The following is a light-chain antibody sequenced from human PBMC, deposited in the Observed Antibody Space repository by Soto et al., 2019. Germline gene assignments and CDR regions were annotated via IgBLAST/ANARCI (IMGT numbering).Light chain of an antibody. CDR3: QSFDSSLTAVV. CDR2: GNS. CDR1: NSNIGGGYD. V-gene: IGLV1-40*01. Sequence: QSVLTQPPSVSGAPGQRVTISCTGSNSNIGGGYDVHWYQQLPGIAPKLLIYGNSDRPSGVPERFSVSKTGTAASLDITGLRAEDEADYYCQSFDSSLTAVVFGGGTKLTVL. J-gene: IGLJ2*01.